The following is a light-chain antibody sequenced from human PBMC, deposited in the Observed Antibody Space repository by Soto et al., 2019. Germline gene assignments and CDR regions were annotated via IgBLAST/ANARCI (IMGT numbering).Light chain of an antibody. V-gene: IGLV2-14*01. J-gene: IGLJ1*01. CDR2: EVT. CDR3: SSYAGSSNV. Sequence: QSVLTQPASVSGSPGQSITISCTGTSSDVGGYSYVSWYQQHPGKAPKLIIYEVTNRPSGVSHRFSGSKSGNTASLTVSGLQAEDEADYYCSSYAGSSNVFGTGTKVTVL. CDR1: SSDVGGYSY.